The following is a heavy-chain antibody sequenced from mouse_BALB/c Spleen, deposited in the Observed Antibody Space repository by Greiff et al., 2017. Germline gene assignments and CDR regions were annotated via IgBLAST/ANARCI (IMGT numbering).Heavy chain of an antibody. Sequence: VQLLQSGPGLVQPSQSLSITCTVSGFSLTSYGVHWVRQSPGKGLEWLGVIWSGGSTDDNAAFISRLGISKDKSKSQVFFKMNSLQANDTAIYYCARAGRPPHYYAMDYWGQGTSVTVSA. J-gene: IGHJ4*01. CDR2: IWSGGST. CDR3: ARAGRPPHYYAMDY. CDR1: GFSLTSYG. D-gene: IGHD1-2*01. V-gene: IGHV2-2*02.